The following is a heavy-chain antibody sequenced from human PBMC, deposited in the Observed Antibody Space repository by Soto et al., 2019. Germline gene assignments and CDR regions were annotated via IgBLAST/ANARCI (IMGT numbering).Heavy chain of an antibody. D-gene: IGHD2-2*01. CDR3: ARGYQGYCSSTSCYRAYYYYGMDV. CDR1: GYTFTSYG. V-gene: IGHV1-18*01. J-gene: IGHJ6*02. CDR2: ISAYNGNT. Sequence: ASVKVSCKASGYTFTSYGISWVRQAPGQGLEWMGWISAYNGNTNYAQKLQGRVTMTTDTSTSTAYMELRSLRSDDTAVYYCARGYQGYCSSTSCYRAYYYYGMDVWGQGTTVTVSS.